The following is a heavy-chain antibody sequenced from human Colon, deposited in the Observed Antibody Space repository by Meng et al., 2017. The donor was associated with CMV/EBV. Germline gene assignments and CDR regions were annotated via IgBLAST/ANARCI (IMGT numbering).Heavy chain of an antibody. CDR2: ISGSGASI. Sequence: GESLKISCAVSGVTASSSYISWVRQAPGKGLEWVSAISGSGASIYYADSVKGRLTISRDNSKNTLYLQMNSLRAEDTAEYYCAKDALGDFWSGYYGRMDVWGQGTTVTVSS. J-gene: IGHJ6*02. V-gene: IGHV3-23*01. CDR3: AKDALGDFWSGYYGRMDV. CDR1: GVTASSSY. D-gene: IGHD3-3*01.